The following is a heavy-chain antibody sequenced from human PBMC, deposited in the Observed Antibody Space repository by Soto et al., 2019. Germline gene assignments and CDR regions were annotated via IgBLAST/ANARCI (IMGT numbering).Heavy chain of an antibody. Sequence: RSLRRSFTPAGFTCDSYAISWVRQSPSKGLEWVGLIRNESYRTTTEYAASVKGRFTISRDGSDSIAYLQMRGLKTEDSAVYYCTSAESPHTAYCCDYWGQGNLVTVSS. CDR3: TSAESPHTAYCCDY. CDR2: IRNESYRTTT. J-gene: IGHJ4*02. V-gene: IGHV3-49*04. CDR1: GFTCDSYA.